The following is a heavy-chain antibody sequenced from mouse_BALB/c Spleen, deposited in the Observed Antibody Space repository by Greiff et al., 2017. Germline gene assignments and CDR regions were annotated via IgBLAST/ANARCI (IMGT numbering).Heavy chain of an antibody. CDR1: GFTFSSYG. J-gene: IGHJ2*01. CDR2: ISSGGSYT. CDR3: AREGRYGNYVDY. V-gene: IGHV5-6*02. Sequence: EVMLVESGGDLVKPGGSLKLSCAASGFTFSSYGMSWVRQTPDKRLEWVATISSGGSYTYYPDSVKGRFTISRDNAKNTLYLQMSSLKSEDTAMYYCAREGRYGNYVDYWGQGTTLTVSS. D-gene: IGHD2-1*01.